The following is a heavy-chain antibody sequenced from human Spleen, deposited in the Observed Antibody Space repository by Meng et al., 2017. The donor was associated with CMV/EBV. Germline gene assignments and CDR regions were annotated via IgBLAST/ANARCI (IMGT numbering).Heavy chain of an antibody. J-gene: IGHJ6*02. Sequence: GESLKISCSASGFTFSSYWMSWVRQAPGKGLEWVANIKQDGSEKFHVDSVKGRFTISRDNAKNSLYLQMNSLRAEDTAVYYCARDLRFLENYYYLGMDVWGQGTTVTVSS. CDR2: IKQDGSEK. D-gene: IGHD3-3*01. CDR1: GFTFSSYW. V-gene: IGHV3-7*01. CDR3: ARDLRFLENYYYLGMDV.